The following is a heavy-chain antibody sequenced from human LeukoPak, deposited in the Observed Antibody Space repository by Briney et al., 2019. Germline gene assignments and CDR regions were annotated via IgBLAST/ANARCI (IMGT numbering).Heavy chain of an antibody. CDR1: GFTFSSYW. Sequence: GGSLRLSCAASGFTFSSYWMHWVRHAPGKGLVWVSRINSDGSSTSYADSVEGRFTISRDNAKNTLYLQMNSLRAEDTAVYYCARATYTTVAFDIWGQGTMVTVSS. D-gene: IGHD3-16*01. V-gene: IGHV3-74*01. CDR2: INSDGSST. J-gene: IGHJ3*02. CDR3: ARATYTTVAFDI.